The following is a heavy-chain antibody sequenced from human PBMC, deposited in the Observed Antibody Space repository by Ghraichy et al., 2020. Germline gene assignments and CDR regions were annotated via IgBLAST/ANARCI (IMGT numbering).Heavy chain of an antibody. V-gene: IGHV4-59*11. J-gene: IGHJ4*02. CDR1: GDSISSHY. Sequence: ESLNISCTVSGDSISSHYWSWIRQPPGKGLEWMGYIFHTGSTDYNPSLKSRVTISIDTSKNQFSLKLTSVTAADTAVYYCARAKYNWNSHFDYWGQGTLVTVSS. CDR3: ARAKYNWNSHFDY. D-gene: IGHD1-7*01. CDR2: IFHTGST.